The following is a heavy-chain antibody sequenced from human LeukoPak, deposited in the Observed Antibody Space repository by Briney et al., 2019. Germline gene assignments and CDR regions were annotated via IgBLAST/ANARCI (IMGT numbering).Heavy chain of an antibody. J-gene: IGHJ3*02. Sequence: GGSLRLSCAASGFTFSSYAMHWVRRAPGKGLEYVSAISSNGGSTYYANSVKGRFTISRDNSKNTLYLQMGSLRAEDMAVYYCARGSRPGWLVLNDAFDIWGQGTMVTVSS. CDR3: ARGSRPGWLVLNDAFDI. CDR1: GFTFSSYA. D-gene: IGHD6-19*01. CDR2: ISSNGGST. V-gene: IGHV3-64*01.